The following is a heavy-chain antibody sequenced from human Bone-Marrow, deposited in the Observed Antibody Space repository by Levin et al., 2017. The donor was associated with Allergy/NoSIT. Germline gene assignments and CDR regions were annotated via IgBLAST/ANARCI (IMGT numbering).Heavy chain of an antibody. J-gene: IGHJ4*02. Sequence: GESLKISCKASGYTFTSYGISWVRQAPGQGLEWMGWISSYNGNTNYAQKLQGRVTMTTDTSTSTAYMELRSLRSDDTAVYYCARDLDSYYYDSSGYLRYFDYWGQGTLVTVSS. CDR1: GYTFTSYG. CDR3: ARDLDSYYYDSSGYLRYFDY. CDR2: ISSYNGNT. V-gene: IGHV1-18*01. D-gene: IGHD3-22*01.